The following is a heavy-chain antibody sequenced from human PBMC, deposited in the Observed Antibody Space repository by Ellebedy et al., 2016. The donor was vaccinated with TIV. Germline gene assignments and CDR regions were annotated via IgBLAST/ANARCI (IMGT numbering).Heavy chain of an antibody. CDR1: GFTFSSYG. J-gene: IGHJ4*02. CDR2: ISSNGEAT. D-gene: IGHD1-14*01. CDR3: VKARDARNSDY. Sequence: GESLKIYCAASGFTFSSYGMTWVRQAPGEGLEWVSAISSNGEATFYADSVKGRFTISRDNSKNRLYLQMNSLRAEDTAIYYCVKARDARNSDYWGQGILVTVSS. V-gene: IGHV3-23*01.